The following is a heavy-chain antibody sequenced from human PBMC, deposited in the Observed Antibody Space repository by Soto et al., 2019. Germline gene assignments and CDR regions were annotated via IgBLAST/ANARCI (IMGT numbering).Heavy chain of an antibody. CDR1: GGSISSGGYS. Sequence: SETLSLTCAVSGGSISSGGYSWSWIRQPPGKGLEWIGYIYHSGSTYYNPSLKSRVTISRDNSKNTLYLQMNSLRAEDTAVYYCAKDPIAAAGPPTGYWGQGTLVTVSS. CDR2: IYHSGST. CDR3: AKDPIAAAGPPTGY. V-gene: IGHV4-30-2*01. J-gene: IGHJ4*02. D-gene: IGHD6-13*01.